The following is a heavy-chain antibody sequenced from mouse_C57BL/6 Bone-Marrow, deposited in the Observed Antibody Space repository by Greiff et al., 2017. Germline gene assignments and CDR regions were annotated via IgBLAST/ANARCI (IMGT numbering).Heavy chain of an antibody. CDR2: ISSGSSTI. J-gene: IGHJ3*01. V-gene: IGHV5-17*01. D-gene: IGHD3-3*01. CDR1: GFTFSDYG. CDR3: AGGDCNCEGAWFAY. Sequence: EVMLVESGGGLVKPGGSLKLSCAASGFTFSDYGMHWVRQAPEKGLEWVAYISSGSSTIYYAVTVKGRFTISRDNAKNTLFLQMTSLRSEDTAIYYCAGGDCNCEGAWFAYWGQGTLVTVSA.